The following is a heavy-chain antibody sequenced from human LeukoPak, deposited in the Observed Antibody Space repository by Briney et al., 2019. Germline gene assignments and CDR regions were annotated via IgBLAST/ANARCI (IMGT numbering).Heavy chain of an antibody. Sequence: GGSLRLTCAASGFTFSSYGMHWVRQAPGKGLEWVAFIRYGGSNKYYADSVKGRFTISRDNSKNTLYLQMNSLRAEDTAVYYCAKGGDYGYYYYMDVWGNGTTVTVSS. D-gene: IGHD4-17*01. J-gene: IGHJ6*03. CDR1: GFTFSSYG. V-gene: IGHV3-30*02. CDR3: AKGGDYGYYYYMDV. CDR2: IRYGGSNK.